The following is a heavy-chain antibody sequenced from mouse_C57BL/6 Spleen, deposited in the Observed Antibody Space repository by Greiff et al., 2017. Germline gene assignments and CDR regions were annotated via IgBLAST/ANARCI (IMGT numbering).Heavy chain of an antibody. J-gene: IGHJ4*01. D-gene: IGHD4-1*01. CDR3: ARSQLTGRYAMDD. CDR2: IYPRSGNT. V-gene: IGHV1-81*01. CDR1: GYTFTSYG. Sequence: QVQLQQSGAELARPGASVKLSCKASGYTFTSYGISWVKQRTGQGLEWIGEIYPRSGNTNYNEKFKSKATLTVDKSASTAYMQLSSLTSEDSAVYYCARSQLTGRYAMDDWGQGTSVTVSS.